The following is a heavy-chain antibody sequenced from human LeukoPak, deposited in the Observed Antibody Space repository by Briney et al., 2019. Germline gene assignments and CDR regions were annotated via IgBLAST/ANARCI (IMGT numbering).Heavy chain of an antibody. CDR2: IYYSGST. D-gene: IGHD3-3*01. CDR3: AREKDPDYDFWSGYPGSNYMDV. Sequence: PSETLSLTCTVSGVSISSYYWSWIRQPPGKGLEWIGHIYYSGSTNYNPSLKSRVTISVDTSKNQFSLKLSSVTAADTAVYYCAREKDPDYDFWSGYPGSNYMDVWGKGTTVTVSS. CDR1: GVSISSYY. J-gene: IGHJ6*03. V-gene: IGHV4-59*01.